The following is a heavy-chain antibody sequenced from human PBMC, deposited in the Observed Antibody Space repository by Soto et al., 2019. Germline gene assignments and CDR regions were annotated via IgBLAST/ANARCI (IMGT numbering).Heavy chain of an antibody. D-gene: IGHD2-2*01. J-gene: IGHJ4*02. V-gene: IGHV3-9*01. CDR3: AKDMGADIVVVPAALGADY. CDR2: ISWNSGSI. Sequence: EVQLVESGGGLVQPGRSLRLSCAASGFTFDDYAMHWVRQAPGKGLEWVSGISWNSGSIGYADSVKGRFTISRDNAKNSLYLQMKSLRAEDTALYYCAKDMGADIVVVPAALGADYWGQGTLVTVSS. CDR1: GFTFDDYA.